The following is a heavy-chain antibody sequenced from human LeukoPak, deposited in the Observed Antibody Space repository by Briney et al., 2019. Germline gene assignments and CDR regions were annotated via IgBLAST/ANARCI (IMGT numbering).Heavy chain of an antibody. Sequence: SVKVSCKASGFTFTSSAMQWVRQARGQRLEWIGWIVVGSGNTNYAQKFQERVTITRDMSTSTAYMELSSLRSEDTAVYYCAAGMGYCSGGSCQYYYYGMDVWGQGTTVTVSS. V-gene: IGHV1-58*02. CDR1: GFTFTSSA. CDR2: IVVGSGNT. J-gene: IGHJ6*02. D-gene: IGHD2-15*01. CDR3: AAGMGYCSGGSCQYYYYGMDV.